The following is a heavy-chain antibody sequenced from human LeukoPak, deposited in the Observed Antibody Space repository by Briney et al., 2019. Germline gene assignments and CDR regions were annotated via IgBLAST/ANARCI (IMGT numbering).Heavy chain of an antibody. CDR3: ASICSGGSCYGDY. J-gene: IGHJ4*02. CDR2: ISYDGSNK. V-gene: IGHV3-30-3*01. CDR1: GFTFSSYA. Sequence: PGGSLRLSCAASGFTFSSYAMHWVRQAPGKGLEWVAVISYDGSNKYYADSVKGRFTISRDNSKNTLYLQMNSLRAEDTAVYYCASICSGGSCYGDYWGQGTLVTVSS. D-gene: IGHD2-15*01.